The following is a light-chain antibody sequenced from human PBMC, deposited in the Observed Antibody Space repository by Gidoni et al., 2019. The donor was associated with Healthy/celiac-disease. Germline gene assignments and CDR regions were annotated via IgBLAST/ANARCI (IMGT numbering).Light chain of an antibody. CDR2: DAS. V-gene: IGKV1-5*01. CDR3: QQYSGT. Sequence: DIQMTQSPSTLSASVGDRVTITCRASQSISSWLAWYQQKPGKAPKLLIYDASSLESGVPPRFSGSGSGTEFTLTISSLQPDDFATYYCQQYSGTFGQGTKVEIK. CDR1: QSISSW. J-gene: IGKJ1*01.